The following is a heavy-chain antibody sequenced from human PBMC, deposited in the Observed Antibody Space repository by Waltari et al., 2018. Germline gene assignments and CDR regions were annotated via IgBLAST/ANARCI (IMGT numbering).Heavy chain of an antibody. CDR2: ISFSDAT. Sequence: EVQLLESGGGLVQPGGSLRLCCQASGFTSVTHAINWVRQAPGKGLEWVSSISFSDATYYADSVKGRFTISRDYSDNTVYLQMDSLRADDTAVYFCAKPFYNWDDPLHSWGQGTPVTVSS. V-gene: IGHV3-23*01. CDR3: AKPFYNWDDPLHS. J-gene: IGHJ1*01. D-gene: IGHD1-20*01. CDR1: GFTSVTHA.